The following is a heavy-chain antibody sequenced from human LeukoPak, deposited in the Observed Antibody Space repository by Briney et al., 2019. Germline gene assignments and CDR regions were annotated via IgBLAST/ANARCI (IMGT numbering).Heavy chain of an antibody. CDR3: ARSDGGFDP. D-gene: IGHD2-21*02. V-gene: IGHV4-59*01. J-gene: IGHJ5*02. Sequence: PSETLSLTCTVSGGSISSYYWSWIRQPPGKGLEWIGYMYYSGITKYNPSLKSRVTISVDTSKNQFSLKLCSVTAADTAVYYCARSDGGFDPWGQGTLVTVSS. CDR1: GGSISSYY. CDR2: MYYSGIT.